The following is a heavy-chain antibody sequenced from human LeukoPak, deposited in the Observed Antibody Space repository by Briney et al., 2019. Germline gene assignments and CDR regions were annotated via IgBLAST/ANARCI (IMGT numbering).Heavy chain of an antibody. CDR2: IWYDGSNK. D-gene: IGHD3-10*01. CDR1: GFTFSSYG. J-gene: IGHJ5*02. CDR3: ARDQYYYGSGSPQNWLDP. Sequence: GGSLRLSCAASGFTFSSYGMHWVRQAPGKGLEWVAVIWYDGSNKYYADSVKGRFTISRDNSKNTLYLQMNSLRAEDTAVYYCARDQYYYGSGSPQNWLDPWGQGTLVTVSS. V-gene: IGHV3-33*01.